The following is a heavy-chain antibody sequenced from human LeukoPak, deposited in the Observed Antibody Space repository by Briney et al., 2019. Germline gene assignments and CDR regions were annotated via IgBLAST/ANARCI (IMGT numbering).Heavy chain of an antibody. CDR3: AKDGSVTGYYRLGY. V-gene: IGHV3-30*18. CDR1: GFTFSSYG. J-gene: IGHJ4*02. D-gene: IGHD3-9*01. CDR2: ISYDGSNK. Sequence: TGGSLRLSCAASGFTFSSYGMHWVRQAPGKGLEWVAVISYDGSNKYYADSVKGRFTISRDNSKNTLYLQMNSLRAEDTAVYYCAKDGSVTGYYRLGYWGQGTLVTVSS.